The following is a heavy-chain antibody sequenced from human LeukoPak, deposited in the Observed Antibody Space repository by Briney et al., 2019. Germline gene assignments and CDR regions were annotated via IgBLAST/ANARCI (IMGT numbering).Heavy chain of an antibody. D-gene: IGHD6-13*01. J-gene: IGHJ4*02. CDR2: IWYEGSNK. CDR3: ARIASHSSSWYDGGY. V-gene: IGHV3-33*01. Sequence: PGRSLRLSCAAPGFTFSSYGMHWVRQAPGKGLGWVAVIWYEGSNKNYADSVKGGFTISRDNSKNTLYLQMNSLRAEDTGVYYCARIASHSSSWYDGGYWGQGTLVTVSS. CDR1: GFTFSSYG.